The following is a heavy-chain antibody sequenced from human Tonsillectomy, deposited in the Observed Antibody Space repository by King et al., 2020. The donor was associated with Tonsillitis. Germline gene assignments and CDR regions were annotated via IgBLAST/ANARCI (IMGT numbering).Heavy chain of an antibody. CDR3: ARLEGGSPYYYYYMDV. Sequence: QLVQSGAEVKKPGDSLKISCRGTGYSFSTYWIGLVRQMPGKGLECMGITHPRYSDTRYSPSFQGQVTISADKSIDTAYMQWSSLKASDTAIYYCARLEGGSPYYYYYMDVWGKGTTVTVSS. CDR1: GYSFSTYW. CDR2: THPRYSDT. V-gene: IGHV5-51*03. J-gene: IGHJ6*03. D-gene: IGHD3-16*01.